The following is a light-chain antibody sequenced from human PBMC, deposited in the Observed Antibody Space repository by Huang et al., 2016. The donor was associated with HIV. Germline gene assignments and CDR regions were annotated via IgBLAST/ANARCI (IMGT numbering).Light chain of an antibody. CDR1: QSVNSF. CDR2: DAS. CDR3: QQRSTWTPHT. Sequence: EIVLTQSPATLSLSPGERATLSCRASQSVNSFLDWYQHKPGQAPRLLIYDASNRATGIPARFSGSGSGTDFTLTISSLEPEDFAVYYCQQRSTWTPHTFGGGTKVEIK. J-gene: IGKJ4*01. V-gene: IGKV3-11*01.